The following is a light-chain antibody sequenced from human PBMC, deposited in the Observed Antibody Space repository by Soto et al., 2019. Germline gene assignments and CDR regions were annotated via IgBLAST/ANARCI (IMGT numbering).Light chain of an antibody. V-gene: IGKV3-15*01. CDR2: GVS. CDR1: QRVSSN. CDR3: QQYDNWPSLT. J-gene: IGKJ4*01. Sequence: EIVMTQSPATLSVAPGERATLACRASQRVSSNLAWYQQKPGQAPRLLIYGVSTRATGIPARFSGSGYGTEFTLTISSLQSEDLAVYHCQQYDNWPSLTFGGGTKVEIK.